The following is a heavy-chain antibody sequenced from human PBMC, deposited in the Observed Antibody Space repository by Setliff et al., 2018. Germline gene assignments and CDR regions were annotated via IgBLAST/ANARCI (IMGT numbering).Heavy chain of an antibody. CDR1: GYTFTNYG. Sequence: GASVMVSCKASGYTFTNYGVTWVRQAPGQGLEWMGWIGAYNGNTYNAHKFQGRVTMTSDTSTSTAYMELSRLRSDDTAVYYCARDGRDYYDSSGYYFRYYYYGMDVWGQGTTVTVSS. CDR2: IGAYNGNT. J-gene: IGHJ6*02. D-gene: IGHD3-22*01. CDR3: ARDGRDYYDSSGYYFRYYYYGMDV. V-gene: IGHV1-18*01.